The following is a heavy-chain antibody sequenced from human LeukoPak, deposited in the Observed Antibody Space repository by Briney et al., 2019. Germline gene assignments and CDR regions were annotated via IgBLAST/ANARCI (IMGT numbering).Heavy chain of an antibody. J-gene: IGHJ6*02. CDR2: ISYDGSNK. D-gene: IGHD7-27*01. CDR1: GFTFSSYA. CDR3: ARDQNSPGAYYYYGMDV. Sequence: GGSLRLSCAASGFTFSSYAMHWVRQAPGKGLEWVAVISYDGSNKYYADSVKGRFTISRDNSKNTLYLQMNSLRAEDTAVYYCARDQNSPGAYYYYGMDVWGQGTTVTVSS. V-gene: IGHV3-30-3*01.